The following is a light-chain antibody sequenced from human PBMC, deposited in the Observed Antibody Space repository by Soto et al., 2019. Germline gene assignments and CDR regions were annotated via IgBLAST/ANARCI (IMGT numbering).Light chain of an antibody. CDR2: GAS. CDR1: QSVSKY. Sequence: EIVLTQSPGTLALSPGEGATLSCRASQSVSKYLAWYQQKPGQAPRLLIYGASSMDSGIPDSFSGSGSGTEFTLTISSLQPDDFATYYCQQYNSYWETFGQGTKV. V-gene: IGKV3-20*01. CDR3: QQYNSYWET. J-gene: IGKJ1*01.